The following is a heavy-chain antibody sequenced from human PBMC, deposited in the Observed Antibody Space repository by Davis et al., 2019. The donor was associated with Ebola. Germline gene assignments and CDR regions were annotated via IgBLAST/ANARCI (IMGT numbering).Heavy chain of an antibody. J-gene: IGHJ4*02. CDR3: ARESDYGRHFDS. D-gene: IGHD4-17*01. Sequence: GESLKISCAASRFIVSSHYMAWVRQAPGKGLECVALLYSGGTTYYSDSVKGRFTISRDSSNNTLFLQMNSLRIEDTAVYSCARESDYGRHFDSWGQGTLVTVSS. CDR2: LYSGGTT. V-gene: IGHV3-53*01. CDR1: RFIVSSHY.